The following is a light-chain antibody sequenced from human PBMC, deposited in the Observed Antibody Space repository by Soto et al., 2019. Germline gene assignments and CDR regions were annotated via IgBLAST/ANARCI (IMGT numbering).Light chain of an antibody. V-gene: IGKV1-5*03. J-gene: IGKJ1*01. Sequence: DIQMTKSTSTLSAAVGDTVTITSRASQSISSWLAWYQQKPGKAPKLLIYRASTLQSGVPSRFSASGSRIELPLTSTSLNPDDFTSYYYQLYNIYSGTFGQRTKV. CDR1: QSISSW. CDR3: QLYNIYSGT. CDR2: RAS.